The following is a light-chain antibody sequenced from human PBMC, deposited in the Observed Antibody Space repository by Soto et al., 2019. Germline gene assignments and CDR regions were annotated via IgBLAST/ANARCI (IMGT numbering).Light chain of an antibody. V-gene: IGKV1-5*03. CDR1: QTISSW. CDR2: KAS. CDR3: QHYNSYSEA. Sequence: DIPMTQSPSTLSGSVGDRVTITCRASQTISSWLAWYQQKPGKAPKLLIYKASTLKSGVPSRFSGSGSGTEFTLTISSLQPDDFATYYCQHYNSYSEAFCQGTK. J-gene: IGKJ1*01.